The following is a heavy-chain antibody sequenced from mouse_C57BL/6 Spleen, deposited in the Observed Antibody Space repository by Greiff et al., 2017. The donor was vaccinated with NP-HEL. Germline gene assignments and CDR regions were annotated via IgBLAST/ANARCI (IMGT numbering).Heavy chain of an antibody. J-gene: IGHJ4*01. CDR1: GFTFSDYY. CDR2: INYDGSST. CDR3: ARDGDYYGSSYYYAMDY. D-gene: IGHD1-1*01. V-gene: IGHV5-16*01. Sequence: EVQLVESEGGLVQPGSSMKLSCTASGFTFSDYYMAWVRQVPEKGLEWVANINYDGSSTYYLDSLKSRFIISRDNAKNILYLQMSSLKSEDTATYYCARDGDYYGSSYYYAMDYWGQGTSVTVSS.